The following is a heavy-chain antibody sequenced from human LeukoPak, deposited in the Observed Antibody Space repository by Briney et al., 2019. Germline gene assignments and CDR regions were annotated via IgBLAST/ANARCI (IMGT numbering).Heavy chain of an antibody. CDR2: IGHVAGDI. V-gene: IGHV3-21*01. D-gene: IGHD1-1*01. CDR1: GFTFKGVS. CDR3: ARDPYTGSMFDY. Sequence: GGSLRLSCVATGFTFKGVSMSWGRQGPGKGLEWGAFIGHVAGDIFYADSVKGRFTISRDDANDSVYLQMNSLRVDDTAVYFCARDPYTGSMFDYWGHGTLVTVSS. J-gene: IGHJ4*01.